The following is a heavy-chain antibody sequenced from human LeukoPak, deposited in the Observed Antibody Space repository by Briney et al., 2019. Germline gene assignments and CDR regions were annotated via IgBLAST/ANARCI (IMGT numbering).Heavy chain of an antibody. J-gene: IGHJ4*02. V-gene: IGHV3-30*04. CDR1: GFTFSSYA. CDR3: AKDRYYYGSGSSLDY. CDR2: ISYDGSNK. D-gene: IGHD3-10*01. Sequence: PGGSLRLSCAASGFTFSSYAMHWVRQAPGKGLEWVAVISYDGSNKYYADSVKGRFTISRDNSKNTLYLQMNSLRAEDTAVYYCAKDRYYYGSGSSLDYWGQGTLVTVSS.